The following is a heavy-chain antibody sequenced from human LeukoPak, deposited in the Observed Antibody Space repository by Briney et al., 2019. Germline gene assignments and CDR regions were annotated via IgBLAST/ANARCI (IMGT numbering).Heavy chain of an antibody. V-gene: IGHV3-30*03. CDR3: ARSSDYYHDSSGSDY. Sequence: GGSLRLSCAASGFTFSSYGMHWVRQAPGKGLEWVAVISYDGSKKFYADSVKGRFTISRDNSKNTVDLQMNSLRSEDTAVYYCARSSDYYHDSSGSDYWGQGTLVTVSS. CDR1: GFTFSSYG. CDR2: ISYDGSKK. D-gene: IGHD3-22*01. J-gene: IGHJ4*02.